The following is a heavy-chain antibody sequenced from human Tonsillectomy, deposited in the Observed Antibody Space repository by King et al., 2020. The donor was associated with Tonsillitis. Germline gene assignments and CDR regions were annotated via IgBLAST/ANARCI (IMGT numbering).Heavy chain of an antibody. CDR2: IYYSGST. CDR3: ARISPYSSGWYNYYYYGMDV. D-gene: IGHD6-19*01. CDR1: GGSISSGGYS. Sequence: VQLQESGPGLVKPSQTLSLTCAVSGGSISSGGYSWSWIRQPPGKGLEWIGYIYYSGSTYYNPSLKSRVTISVDTSKNQFSLKLSSVTAADTAVYYCARISPYSSGWYNYYYYGMDVWGQGTTVTVSS. J-gene: IGHJ6*02. V-gene: IGHV4-30-4*07.